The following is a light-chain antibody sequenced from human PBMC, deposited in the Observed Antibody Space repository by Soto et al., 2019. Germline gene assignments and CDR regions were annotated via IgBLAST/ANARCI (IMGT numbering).Light chain of an antibody. V-gene: IGKV1-9*01. J-gene: IGKJ2*01. CDR2: AAS. CDR1: QGISSY. CDR3: QQLNSYPRT. Sequence: DIQLTQSPSFLSASVGDRVTITCRASQGISSYLAWYQQKPGKAPKLLIYAASTLQSGVPSRFSGSGSGTECTLTISSLQPEDFATYYWQQLNSYPRTFGQGTKLEIK.